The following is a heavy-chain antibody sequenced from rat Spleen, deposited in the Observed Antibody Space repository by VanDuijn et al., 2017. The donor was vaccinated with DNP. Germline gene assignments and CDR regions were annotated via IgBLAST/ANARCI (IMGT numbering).Heavy chain of an antibody. Sequence: EVQLVESGGGLVQPGRSLKLSCAASGFTFSNYDMAWVRQAPTKGLEWVASISPSGGSTYYRDSVKGRFTVSRDNAKSSLYLQMDSLRSEDTATYYCASLYNNRGYAMDAWGQGTSVTVSS. D-gene: IGHD1-10*01. J-gene: IGHJ4*01. CDR2: ISPSGGST. V-gene: IGHV5-25*01. CDR1: GFTFSNYD. CDR3: ASLYNNRGYAMDA.